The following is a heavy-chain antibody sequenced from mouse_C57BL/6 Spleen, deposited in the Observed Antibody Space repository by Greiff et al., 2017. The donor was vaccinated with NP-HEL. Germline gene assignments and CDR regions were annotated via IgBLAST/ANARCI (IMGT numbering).Heavy chain of an antibody. CDR1: GYAFSSYW. J-gene: IGHJ2*01. V-gene: IGHV1-80*01. CDR2: IYPGDGDT. D-gene: IGHD1-1*01. Sequence: VQLQQSGAELVKPGASVKISCKASGYAFSSYWMNWVKQRPGKGLEWIGQIYPGDGDTNYNGKFKGKATLTADKSSSTAYMQLSSLTSEDSAVYCCARNRGRRSYFDYWGQGTTLTVSS. CDR3: ARNRGRRSYFDY.